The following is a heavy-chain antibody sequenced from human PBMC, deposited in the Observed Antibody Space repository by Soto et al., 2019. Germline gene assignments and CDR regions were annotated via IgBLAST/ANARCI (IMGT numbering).Heavy chain of an antibody. D-gene: IGHD3-3*01. CDR2: ISSSSSTI. Sequence: EVQVVESGGGLVQPGGSLRLSCAASGFTFSSNSMNWVRQAPGKGLEWISYISSSSSTIYSDSVKGRFTISRDNAKNSLDLQMNSLRAEETAVYYCASVIWSGHLTIDLWGQGTLVTVSS. J-gene: IGHJ5*02. V-gene: IGHV3-48*01. CDR1: GFTFSSNS. CDR3: ASVIWSGHLTIDL.